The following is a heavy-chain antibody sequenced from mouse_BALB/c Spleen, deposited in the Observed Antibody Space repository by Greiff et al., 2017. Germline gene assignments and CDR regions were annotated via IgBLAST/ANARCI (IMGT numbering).Heavy chain of an antibody. CDR1: GFSLTSYG. J-gene: IGHJ2*01. D-gene: IGHD1-1*01. CDR2: IWAGGST. CDR3: ARDYYGSSYNFDY. V-gene: IGHV2-9*02. Sequence: VKLVESGPGLVAPSQSLSITCTVSGFSLTSYGVHWVRQPPGQGLEWLGVIWAGGSTNYNSALMSRLSISKDNSKSQVFLKMNSLQTDDTAMYYCARDYYGSSYNFDYWGQGTTLTVSS.